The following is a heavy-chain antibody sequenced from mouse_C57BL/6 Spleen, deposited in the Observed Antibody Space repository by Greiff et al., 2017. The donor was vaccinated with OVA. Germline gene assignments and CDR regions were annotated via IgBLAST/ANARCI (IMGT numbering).Heavy chain of an antibody. CDR2: ISYDGSN. J-gene: IGHJ2*01. CDR3: AREITTVVAGFDY. D-gene: IGHD1-1*01. CDR1: GYSITSGYY. Sequence: EVQRVESGPGLVKPSQSLSLTCSVTGYSITSGYYWNWIRQFPGNKLEWMGYISYDGSNNYNPSLKNRISITRDTSKNQFFLKLNSVTTEDTATYYCAREITTVVAGFDYWGQGTTLTVSS. V-gene: IGHV3-6*01.